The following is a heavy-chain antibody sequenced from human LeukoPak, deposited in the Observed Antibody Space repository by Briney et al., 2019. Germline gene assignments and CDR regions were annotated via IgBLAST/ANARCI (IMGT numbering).Heavy chain of an antibody. D-gene: IGHD2-2*01. V-gene: IGHV4-38-2*02. J-gene: IGHJ6*03. CDR2: ISQSGNT. Sequence: PSETLSLTCTVSGYPISSGYDWGWMRQAPGKGLEWLGSISQSGNTYNNPSLKSRVTLSVDTSKNQVSLKLTSVTAADTAVYYCARGDCSSTICYSPMDVWGKGTTVTVSS. CDR1: GYPISSGYD. CDR3: ARGDCSSTICYSPMDV.